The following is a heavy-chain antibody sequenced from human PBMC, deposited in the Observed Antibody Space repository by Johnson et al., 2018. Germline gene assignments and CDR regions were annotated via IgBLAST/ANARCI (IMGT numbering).Heavy chain of an antibody. D-gene: IGHD6-19*01. J-gene: IGHJ6*02. CDR3: ARSGGLSSGWSSYYYYYGMDV. CDR2: INPNSGGT. V-gene: IGHV1-2*02. Sequence: QVQLVESGAEVKKPGASVKVSCKASGYTFTGYYMHWVRQAPGQGLEWMGWINPNSGGTNYAQKFQGRVTMTRDTSISTAYMELSRLRSDDTAVYYCARSGGLSSGWSSYYYYYGMDVWGQGTTVTVSS. CDR1: GYTFTGYY.